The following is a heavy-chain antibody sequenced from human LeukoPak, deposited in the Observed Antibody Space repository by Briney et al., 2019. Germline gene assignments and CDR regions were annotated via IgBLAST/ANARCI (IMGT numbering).Heavy chain of an antibody. CDR2: ISSSSTTI. V-gene: IGHV3-48*04. J-gene: IGHJ6*03. CDR1: GFIFSSYS. Sequence: GSLRLSCAASGFIFSSYSMNWVRQAPGKGLEWLSYISSSSTTIYYADSVKGRFTISRDNAKNSLYLQMNSLKAEDTAVYYCARNRFPITGTTNNYYYMDVWGKGTTVTVSS. CDR3: ARNRFPITGTTNNYYYMDV. D-gene: IGHD1-7*01.